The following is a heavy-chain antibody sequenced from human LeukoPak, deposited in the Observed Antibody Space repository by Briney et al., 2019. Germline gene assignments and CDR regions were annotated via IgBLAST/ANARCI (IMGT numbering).Heavy chain of an antibody. CDR2: VSGRGDIT. Sequence: GGSLRLSCAASGFTFINYAMSWVRQPPGKGLEWVSGVSGRGDITYYADSVKGRFTISRDNAKNSLYLQMNSLRAEDTAVYYCARDYSSRGWSGSPFDYWGQGTLVTVSS. V-gene: IGHV3-23*01. CDR3: ARDYSSRGWSGSPFDY. D-gene: IGHD3-3*01. J-gene: IGHJ4*02. CDR1: GFTFINYA.